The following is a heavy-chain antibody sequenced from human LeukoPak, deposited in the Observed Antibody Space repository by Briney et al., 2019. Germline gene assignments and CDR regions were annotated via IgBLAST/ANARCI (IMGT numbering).Heavy chain of an antibody. D-gene: IGHD3-22*01. CDR3: ARVLSGSWDWFDP. CDR2: IGTRGDTT. J-gene: IGHJ5*02. CDR1: GFTFSGYA. Sequence: GGSLRLSCAASGFTFSGYAMSWVRQAPGKGLEWVSGIGTRGDTTYYADSVKGRFTISRDNAKNTVYLQMNSLRAEDTAVYYCARVLSGSWDWFDPWGQGTLVTVSS. V-gene: IGHV3-23*01.